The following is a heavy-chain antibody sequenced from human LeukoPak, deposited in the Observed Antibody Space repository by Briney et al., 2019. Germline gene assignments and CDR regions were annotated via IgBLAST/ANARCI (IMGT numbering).Heavy chain of an antibody. V-gene: IGHV3-33*06. CDR1: GFTFSSYG. CDR2: IWYDGSNK. D-gene: IGHD6-19*01. CDR3: AKELSSGWYYFDY. Sequence: GRSLRLSCAASGFTFSSYGMHWVRQAPGKGLEWVAVIWYDGSNKYYADSVKGRFTTSRDNSKNTLYLQMSSLRAEDTAVYYCAKELSSGWYYFDYWGQGTLVTVSS. J-gene: IGHJ4*02.